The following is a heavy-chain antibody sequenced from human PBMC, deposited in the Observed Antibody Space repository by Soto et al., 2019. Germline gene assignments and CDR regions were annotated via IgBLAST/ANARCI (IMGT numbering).Heavy chain of an antibody. CDR2: IWYDGSNK. Sequence: QVQLVESGGGVVQPGRSLRLSCAASGFTFSSYGMHWVRQAPGKGLEWVAVIWYDGSNKYYADSVKGRFTISRDNSKNTLYLQMNSLRAEDTDVYYCARERVYCTNGVCYTGGYYYYYMDVWGKGTTVTVSS. V-gene: IGHV3-33*01. CDR1: GFTFSSYG. J-gene: IGHJ6*03. CDR3: ARERVYCTNGVCYTGGYYYYYMDV. D-gene: IGHD2-8*01.